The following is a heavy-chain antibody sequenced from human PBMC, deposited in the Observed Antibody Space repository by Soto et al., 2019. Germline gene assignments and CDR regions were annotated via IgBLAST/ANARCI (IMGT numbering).Heavy chain of an antibody. V-gene: IGHV1-69*01. Sequence: QVQLVQSGAEVKKPGSSVKVSCKASGGTFSSYAISWVRQAPGQGLEWMGGIIPIFGTANYAQKFQGRVTITADESTSTAYMELSSLLSEDTAVYYCARIRFLPPFAYYGMDVWGQGTTVTVSS. J-gene: IGHJ6*02. CDR2: IIPIFGTA. D-gene: IGHD3-3*01. CDR1: GGTFSSYA. CDR3: ARIRFLPPFAYYGMDV.